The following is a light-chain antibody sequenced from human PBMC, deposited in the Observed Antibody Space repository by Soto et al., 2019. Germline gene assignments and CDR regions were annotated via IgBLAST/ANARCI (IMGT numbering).Light chain of an antibody. CDR3: QQYNNWPIT. Sequence: TLLPQSPTTLSLSPGERAPLSCRASQSVSGDLAWYHHKPGQAPRLLIYDASTRALDTPARFAGSGSGTEFTLTISSLQSEDFAVYFCQQYNNWPITFGQGTRLEIK. V-gene: IGKV3-15*01. CDR2: DAS. CDR1: QSVSGD. J-gene: IGKJ5*01.